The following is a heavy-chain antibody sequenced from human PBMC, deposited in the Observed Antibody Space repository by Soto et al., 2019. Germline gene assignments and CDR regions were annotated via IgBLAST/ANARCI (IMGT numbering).Heavy chain of an antibody. Sequence: GGSLRLSCAASGFTFSSYAMSWVRQAPGKGLEWVSAISGSGGSTYYADSVKGRFTISRDNPKNTLYLQMNSLRAEDTAVYYCAKSFQFWRYCSSTSCPYYYYYYMDVWGKGTTVTVSS. CDR1: GFTFSSYA. V-gene: IGHV3-23*01. CDR3: AKSFQFWRYCSSTSCPYYYYYYMDV. J-gene: IGHJ6*03. D-gene: IGHD2-2*01. CDR2: ISGSGGST.